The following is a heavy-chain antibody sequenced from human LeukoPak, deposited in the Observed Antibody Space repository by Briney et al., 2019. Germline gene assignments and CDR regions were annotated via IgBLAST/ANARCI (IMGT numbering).Heavy chain of an antibody. CDR2: ISYDGSNK. V-gene: IGHV3-30*14. J-gene: IGHJ6*02. CDR1: GFTFSSYA. Sequence: GGSLRLSCAASGFTFSSYAMHWVRQAPGKGLEWVAVISYDGSNKYYADSVKGRFTISRDNSKNTLYLQMNSLRAEDTAVYYCARADSGYDSSEGQRPHYYYGMDVWGQGATVTVSS. D-gene: IGHD5-12*01. CDR3: ARADSGYDSSEGQRPHYYYGMDV.